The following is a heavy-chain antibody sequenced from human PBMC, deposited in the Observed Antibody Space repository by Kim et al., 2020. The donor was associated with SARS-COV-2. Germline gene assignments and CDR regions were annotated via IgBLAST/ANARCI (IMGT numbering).Heavy chain of an antibody. D-gene: IGHD6-25*01. J-gene: IGHJ4*02. V-gene: IGHV3-7*03. CDR1: GFTFSSHW. Sequence: GGSLRLSCAASGFTFSSHWMTWVRQAPGKGLEWVAHIKEDGSDKNYVDPVKGRFTISRDNAKNSLYLQMNNLRAEDTAIYFCAILGSSGVDFWGQGTLVTVSS. CDR3: AILGSSGVDF. CDR2: IKEDGSDK.